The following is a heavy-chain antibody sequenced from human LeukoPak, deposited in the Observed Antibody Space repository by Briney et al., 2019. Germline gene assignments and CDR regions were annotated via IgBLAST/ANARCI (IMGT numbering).Heavy chain of an antibody. D-gene: IGHD6-19*01. J-gene: IGHJ4*02. Sequence: GGSLRLSCAASGFTFSSYAMSLVRQAPGEGLEWVSAISGSGGSTYYADSVKGRFTIPRDNSKNTVYLQMESWRAEDTGVYYCARSIAVAGSVCDYWGQGALVTVSS. V-gene: IGHV3-23*01. CDR1: GFTFSSYA. CDR3: ARSIAVAGSVCDY. CDR2: ISGSGGST.